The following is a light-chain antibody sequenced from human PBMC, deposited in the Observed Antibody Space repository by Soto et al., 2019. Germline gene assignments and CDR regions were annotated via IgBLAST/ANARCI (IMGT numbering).Light chain of an antibody. CDR3: CSHSTSIAWV. CDR1: DNDVGGYDF. CDR2: QVT. Sequence: QSVLTQSASVSGSPGQSITISCTGTDNDVGGYDFVSWYQQHPGRAPKLLIHQVTIRLSGISSRFSGSKSGNTASLTITGLQPEDEAMNFCCSHSTSIAWVFGGGTQLTVL. V-gene: IGLV2-14*01. J-gene: IGLJ7*01.